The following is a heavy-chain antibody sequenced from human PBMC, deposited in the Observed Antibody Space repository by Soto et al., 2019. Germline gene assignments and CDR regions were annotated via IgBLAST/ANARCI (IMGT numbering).Heavy chain of an antibody. CDR1: GFTVSSNY. D-gene: IGHD6-19*01. V-gene: IGHV3-53*01. CDR2: IYSGGRT. Sequence: EVPLVESGGGLIPPGGYLSLSCAASGFTVSSNYMSWVRQAPGKGLEWVSVIYSGGRTYYADSVKGRFTISRDNSKNTLYRQMNSVRAEDTAVYYCARAIAVAGTRSLDSFDIWGQGTMVTVSS. J-gene: IGHJ3*02. CDR3: ARAIAVAGTRSLDSFDI.